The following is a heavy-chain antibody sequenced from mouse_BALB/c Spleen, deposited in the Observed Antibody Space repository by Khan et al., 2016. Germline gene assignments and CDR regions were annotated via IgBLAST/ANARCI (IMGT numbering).Heavy chain of an antibody. J-gene: IGHJ2*01. CDR2: ITYSGST. Sequence: EVQLQESGPGLVKPSQSLSLTCTVTGYSITSDYAWNWIRQFPGNKLEWMGYITYSGSTSYNPSLKSRISITRDTSKNQFFLQLNSVTTEDTATYYCARFDYDRGYFDCWGQGTTLTVSS. V-gene: IGHV3-2*02. CDR1: GYSITSDYA. CDR3: ARFDYDRGYFDC. D-gene: IGHD2-4*01.